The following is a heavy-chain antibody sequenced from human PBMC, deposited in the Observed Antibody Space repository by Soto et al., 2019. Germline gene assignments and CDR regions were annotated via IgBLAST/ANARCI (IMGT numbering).Heavy chain of an antibody. Sequence: QVQLEQSGDEVKKPGASVKVSCKASGYIFVNYGIAWVRQAPGQGLEWLGWISPYTGNTYYATKVRGRPTLPKETSTGLPFVALGTLTSPHTAVYYCAVGDLFFTPTPQDFGGKGTTLTVSS. V-gene: IGHV1-18*01. CDR1: GYIFVNYG. CDR3: AVGDLFFTPTPQDF. D-gene: IGHD3-16*01. CDR2: ISPYTGNT. J-gene: IGHJ6*03.